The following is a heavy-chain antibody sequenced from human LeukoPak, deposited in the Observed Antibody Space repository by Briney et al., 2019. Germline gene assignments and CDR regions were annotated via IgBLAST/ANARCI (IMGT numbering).Heavy chain of an antibody. CDR2: IIGSGSTT. CDR1: GFTFSSYE. Sequence: PGGSLRLSCAASGFTFSSYEMNWVRQAPGKGLEWLSYIIGSGSTTQYADSVRDRFTISRDNDKNAVYLQMNSLRADDMAIYYCVRDRGGAYSGDNLFDPWGQGTLVTVSS. V-gene: IGHV3-48*03. D-gene: IGHD2-21*01. CDR3: VRDRGGAYSGDNLFDP. J-gene: IGHJ5*02.